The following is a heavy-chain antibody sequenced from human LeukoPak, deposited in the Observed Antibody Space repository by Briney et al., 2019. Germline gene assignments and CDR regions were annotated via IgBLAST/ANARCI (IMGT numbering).Heavy chain of an antibody. CDR1: GYTFTSYA. CDR3: ARGHSSSWPYYFDY. CDR2: INAGNGNT. Sequence: ASVKVSCKASGYTFTSYAMHWVRQAPGQRLEWMGWINAGNGNTKYSQKFQGRVTITRDTSASTAYMELSSLRSEDTAVYYCARGHSSSWPYYFDYWGQGTLVTVSS. J-gene: IGHJ4*02. V-gene: IGHV1-3*01. D-gene: IGHD6-13*01.